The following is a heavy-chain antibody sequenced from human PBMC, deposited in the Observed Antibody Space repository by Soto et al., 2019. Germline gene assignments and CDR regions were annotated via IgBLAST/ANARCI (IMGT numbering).Heavy chain of an antibody. D-gene: IGHD3-10*01. CDR3: ARGINYYASGDDAFDI. CDR1: GYTFTSYD. Sequence: QVQLVQSGAEVKKPGASVKVSCKASGYTFTSYDINWVRQATGQGLEWMGWMNPNSGNTGHAQKFQGRVTMTRHTSISTAYRELSSLRSEDTAVYYCARGINYYASGDDAFDIWGQGTMVTVSS. CDR2: MNPNSGNT. J-gene: IGHJ3*02. V-gene: IGHV1-8*01.